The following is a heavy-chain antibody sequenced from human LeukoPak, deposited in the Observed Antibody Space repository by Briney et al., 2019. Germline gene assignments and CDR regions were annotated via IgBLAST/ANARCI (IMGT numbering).Heavy chain of an antibody. CDR1: GFTFSSYA. CDR3: ARDRVGH. J-gene: IGHJ4*02. D-gene: IGHD1-26*01. V-gene: IGHV3-30-3*01. Sequence: GGSLRLSCAASGFTFSSYAMHWVRQAPGKGLEWVAVISYDGSNKYYADSVKGRFTISRDNSKNTLYLQMNSLRAEDTAVYYCARDRVGHWGQGTLVTVSS. CDR2: ISYDGSNK.